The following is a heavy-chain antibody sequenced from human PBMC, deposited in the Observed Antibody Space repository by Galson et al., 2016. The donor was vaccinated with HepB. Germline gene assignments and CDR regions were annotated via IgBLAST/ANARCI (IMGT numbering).Heavy chain of an antibody. J-gene: IGHJ5*02. CDR1: GYTFTGYY. CDR3: ARGIIAALRVDP. CDR2: INPNSGGT. V-gene: IGHV1-2*02. D-gene: IGHD6-6*01. Sequence: SVKVSCKASGYTFTGYYMHWVRQAPGQGFEWMGWINPNSGGTNYAQKFQGRVTMTRDTTISTAYMELSRLKSDDTAVYYCARGIIAALRVDPWGQGTLVTVSS.